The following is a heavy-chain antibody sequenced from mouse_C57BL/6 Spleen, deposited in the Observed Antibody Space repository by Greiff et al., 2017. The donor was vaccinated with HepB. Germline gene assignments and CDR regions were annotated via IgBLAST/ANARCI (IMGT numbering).Heavy chain of an antibody. CDR2: ISSGGRYT. V-gene: IGHV5-6*01. D-gene: IGHD2-5*01. CDR3: ARRNYSNHRGYFDV. Sequence: EVQLVESGGDLVKPGGSLKLSCAASGFTFSSYGMSWVRQTPDKRLEWVATISSGGRYTYYPDSVKGRFTISRDNAKNTLYLQMSSLKSEDTAMDYCARRNYSNHRGYFDVWGTGTTVTVSS. CDR1: GFTFSSYG. J-gene: IGHJ1*03.